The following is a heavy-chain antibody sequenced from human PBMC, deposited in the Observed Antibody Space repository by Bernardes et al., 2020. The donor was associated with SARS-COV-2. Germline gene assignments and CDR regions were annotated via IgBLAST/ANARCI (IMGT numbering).Heavy chain of an antibody. V-gene: IGHV1-24*01. CDR1: GYTLTELS. J-gene: IGHJ5*02. CDR3: ATTTVVGAPNWFAP. D-gene: IGHD1-26*01. Sequence: SVNVSCKVSGYTLTELSMHWVRQAPGKGLDWMGCFDPEDCETIYAQKFQGRVTMTEDTSTDTAYMELSSLRSEDTAVYYCATTTVVGAPNWFAPGGQRPLVAVSS. CDR2: FDPEDCET.